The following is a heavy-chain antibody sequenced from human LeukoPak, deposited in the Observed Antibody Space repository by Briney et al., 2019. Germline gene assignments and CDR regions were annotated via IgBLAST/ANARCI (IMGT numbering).Heavy chain of an antibody. Sequence: GASVKVSCKASGYTFTGYYMHWVRQAPGQGLEWMGWINPNSGGTNYAQKFQGRVTMTRDTSISTAYMELSRLRSDDTAVYYCATEVKGYCSSTSCYIFDYWGQGTLVTVSS. CDR3: ATEVKGYCSSTSCYIFDY. V-gene: IGHV1-2*02. CDR1: GYTFTGYY. J-gene: IGHJ4*02. CDR2: INPNSGGT. D-gene: IGHD2-2*01.